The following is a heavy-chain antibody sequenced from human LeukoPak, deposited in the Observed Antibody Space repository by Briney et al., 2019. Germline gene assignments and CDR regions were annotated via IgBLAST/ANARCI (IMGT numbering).Heavy chain of an antibody. J-gene: IGHJ4*02. CDR1: GGSFSGYY. CDR3: ARGPGVYSYVPPFFDY. Sequence: SETLSLTCAVYGGSFSGYYWSWIRQPPGKGLEWIGEINHSGSTNYNPSLRSRVTISVDTSKYQFSLKLSSVTAADTAVYYCARGPGVYSYVPPFFDYWGQGTLVTVSS. CDR2: INHSGST. V-gene: IGHV4-34*01. D-gene: IGHD5-18*01.